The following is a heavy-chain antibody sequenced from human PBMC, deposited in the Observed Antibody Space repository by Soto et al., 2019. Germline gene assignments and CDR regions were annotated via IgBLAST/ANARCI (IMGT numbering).Heavy chain of an antibody. V-gene: IGHV3-74*01. CDR1: GFTFSSYW. Sequence: GGSLRLSCAASGFTFSSYWMHWVRQAPGKGLVWVSRINSDGNSTNYADSVKGRFTISRDNAKNTLYLQMNSLRAEDTAVYYCARGSFYSIFGVPGDYYYYYMDVWGKGTTVTVSS. CDR3: ARGSFYSIFGVPGDYYYYYMDV. J-gene: IGHJ6*03. D-gene: IGHD3-3*01. CDR2: INSDGNST.